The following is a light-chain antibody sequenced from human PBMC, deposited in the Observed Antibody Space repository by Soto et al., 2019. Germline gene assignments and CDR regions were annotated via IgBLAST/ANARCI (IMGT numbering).Light chain of an antibody. CDR3: QQAHTFPRA. CDR1: QDISTS. J-gene: IGKJ4*01. V-gene: IGKV1-12*01. Sequence: DIQMTQSPSSVSASVGDRVTLTCRASQDISTSLAWYQQKPGKAPKLLIYAASHLQSGVPSRFSGSGPGTEFTLAIKCLQPDDCASYYCQQAHTFPRAFGGGTKVEIK. CDR2: AAS.